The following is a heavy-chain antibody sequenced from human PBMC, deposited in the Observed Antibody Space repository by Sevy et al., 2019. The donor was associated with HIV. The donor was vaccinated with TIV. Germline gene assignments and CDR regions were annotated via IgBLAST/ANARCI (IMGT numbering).Heavy chain of an antibody. Sequence: GGSLRLSCAASGFTFSSYAMHWVRQAPGKGLEWVAVISYDGSNKYYADSVKGRFTISRDNSKNTRYLQMNSLRAEDTAVYYCARDSGYDFGPDDYWGQGTLVPSPQ. J-gene: IGHJ4*02. D-gene: IGHD5-12*01. CDR1: GFTFSSYA. CDR2: ISYDGSNK. CDR3: ARDSGYDFGPDDY. V-gene: IGHV3-30-3*01.